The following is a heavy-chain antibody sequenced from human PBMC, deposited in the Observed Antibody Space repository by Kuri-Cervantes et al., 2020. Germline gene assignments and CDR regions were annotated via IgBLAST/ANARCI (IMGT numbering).Heavy chain of an antibody. CDR3: ARSYVLLWFRELLSYFDY. Sequence: GESLKISCAASGFTFSSYDMHWVRQATGKGLEWVSAIGTAGDTYYPGSVKGRFTISRDNAKNSLYLQMNSLRAEDTAVYYCARSYVLLWFRELLSYFDYWGQGTLVTVSS. CDR1: GFTFSSYD. D-gene: IGHD3-10*01. J-gene: IGHJ4*02. CDR2: IGTAGDT. V-gene: IGHV3-13*01.